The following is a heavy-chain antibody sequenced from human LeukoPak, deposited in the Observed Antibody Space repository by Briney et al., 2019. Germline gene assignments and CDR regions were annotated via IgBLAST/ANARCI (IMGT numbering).Heavy chain of an antibody. V-gene: IGHV4-34*01. Sequence: PSETLSLTCAVYGGSFSGYYWSWIRQPPGKGLEWIGEINHSGSTNYNPSLKSRVTISVDTSKNQFSLKLSSVTAADTAVYYCARSSSWPSDWSQGTLVTVSS. J-gene: IGHJ4*01. CDR2: INHSGST. CDR3: ARSSSWPSD. CDR1: GGSFSGYY. D-gene: IGHD6-13*01.